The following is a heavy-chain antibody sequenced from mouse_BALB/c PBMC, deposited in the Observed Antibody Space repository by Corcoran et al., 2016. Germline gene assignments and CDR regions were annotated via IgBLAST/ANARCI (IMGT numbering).Heavy chain of an antibody. J-gene: IGHJ1*01. CDR2: IDPANGNT. CDR1: GFNIKDTY. CDR3: ARWDWYFDV. Sequence: EVQLQQSGAELVKPGASVKLSCTASGFNIKDTYMHWVKQRPEQGLEWIGKIDPANGNTKYDPKFQGKATITADTSSNTAYLQLSSLTSEDTAVYYCARWDWYFDVWGAGTTVTVSS. V-gene: IGHV14-3*02.